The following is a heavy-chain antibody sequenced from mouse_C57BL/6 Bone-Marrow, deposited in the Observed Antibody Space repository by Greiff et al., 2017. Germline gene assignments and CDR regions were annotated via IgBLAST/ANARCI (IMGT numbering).Heavy chain of an antibody. CDR2: IYPTSGRT. V-gene: IGHV1-55*01. CDR3: ARSGPLGRSFDY. J-gene: IGHJ2*01. Sequence: QVQLQQSGAELVKPGASVKMSCKASGYTFTSYWINWVKQRPGQGLEWIGDIYPTSGRTNYNEKFKSKAILTVDTSSHTAYLQLSSLTSADSAVFYCARSGPLGRSFDYWGQGTTLTVSS. CDR1: GYTFTSYW. D-gene: IGHD4-1*01.